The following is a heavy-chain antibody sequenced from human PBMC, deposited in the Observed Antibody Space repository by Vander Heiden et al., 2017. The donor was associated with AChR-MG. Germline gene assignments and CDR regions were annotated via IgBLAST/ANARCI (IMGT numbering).Heavy chain of an antibody. J-gene: IGHJ5*02. CDR1: GFTFSSYG. D-gene: IGHD1-7*01. Sequence: QVQLVESGGGVVQPGRSMRLSWADSGFTFSSYGMDWVRQAPGKGLEWVAVISYDGSNKYYADSVKGRFTISRDNSKNTLYLQMNSLRAEDTAVYYCAKDSARGWNYVSWFDPWGQGTLVTVSS. CDR2: ISYDGSNK. CDR3: AKDSARGWNYVSWFDP. V-gene: IGHV3-30*18.